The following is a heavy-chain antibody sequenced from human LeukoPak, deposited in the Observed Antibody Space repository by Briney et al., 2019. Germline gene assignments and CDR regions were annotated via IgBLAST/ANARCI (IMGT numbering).Heavy chain of an antibody. V-gene: IGHV4-61*02. Sequence: SETLSLTCTVSGGSISSGSYYWSWIRQPAGKGLEWIGRIYTSGSTNYNPSLKSRVTISVDTSKNQFSLKLSSVTAADTAVYYCARAPVGYCSSTSCYRYFDYWGQGTLVTVSS. CDR1: GGSISSGSYY. D-gene: IGHD2-2*01. CDR3: ARAPVGYCSSTSCYRYFDY. J-gene: IGHJ4*02. CDR2: IYTSGST.